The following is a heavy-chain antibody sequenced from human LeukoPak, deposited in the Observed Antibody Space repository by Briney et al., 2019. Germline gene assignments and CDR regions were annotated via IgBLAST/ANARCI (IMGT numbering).Heavy chain of an antibody. CDR1: GGSISGYY. CDR3: ARDRGEGIVGTFDY. CDR2: ISYSGNT. V-gene: IGHV4-59*01. Sequence: SETLSLTCTVSGGSISGYYWTWIRQPPGKGLVWIGYISYSGNTHYNPSLKSRVTMSVDTSKNQFSLRLSSVTPADTAVYYCARDRGEGIVGTFDYWGQGTLVTVSS. J-gene: IGHJ4*02. D-gene: IGHD1-26*01.